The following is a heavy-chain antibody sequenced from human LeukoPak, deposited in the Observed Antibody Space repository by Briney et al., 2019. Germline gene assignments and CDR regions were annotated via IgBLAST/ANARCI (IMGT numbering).Heavy chain of an antibody. CDR3: ARVVAAPHGPGALDI. CDR1: GGSISSSNW. D-gene: IGHD2-15*01. V-gene: IGHV4-4*02. Sequence: PSGTLSLTCAVSGGSISSSNWWSWVRQPPGKGLEWIGEIYHSGSTNYNPSLKSRVTISVDKSKNQFSLKLSSVTAADTAGYYCARVVAAPHGPGALDIGAQGKMVPVSS. J-gene: IGHJ3*02. CDR2: IYHSGST.